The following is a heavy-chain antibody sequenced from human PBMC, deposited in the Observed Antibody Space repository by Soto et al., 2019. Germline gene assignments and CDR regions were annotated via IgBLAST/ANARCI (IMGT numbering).Heavy chain of an antibody. Sequence: SETLSLTCAVYGGSFSGYYWSWIRQPPGKGLEWIGEINHSGSTNYDPSLKSRVTISVDTSKNQFSLKLSSVTAADTAVYYCARGPGGSFFYWGQGTLVTVSS. CDR2: INHSGST. CDR1: GGSFSGYY. J-gene: IGHJ4*02. CDR3: ARGPGGSFFY. V-gene: IGHV4-34*01. D-gene: IGHD1-26*01.